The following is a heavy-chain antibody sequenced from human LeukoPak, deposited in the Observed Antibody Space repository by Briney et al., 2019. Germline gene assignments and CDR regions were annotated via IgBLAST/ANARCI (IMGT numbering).Heavy chain of an antibody. CDR1: GGSFSGYY. CDR2: INHSGST. D-gene: IGHD3-22*01. V-gene: IGHV4-34*01. Sequence: PSETLSLTCAVYGGSFSGYYWSWIRQPPGKGLEWIGEINHSGSTNYNPSLKSRVTISVDTSKNQLSLKLSSVTAADTAVYYCARPQYYDSSGYHEGWYFDLWGRGTLVTVSS. J-gene: IGHJ2*01. CDR3: ARPQYYDSSGYHEGWYFDL.